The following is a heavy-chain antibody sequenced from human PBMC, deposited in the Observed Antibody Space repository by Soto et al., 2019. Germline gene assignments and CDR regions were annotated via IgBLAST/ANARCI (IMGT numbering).Heavy chain of an antibody. J-gene: IGHJ1*01. Sequence: GGSLRLSCAASGFTFSSYSMNWVRQAPGKGLEWVSSISSSSSYIYYADSVKGRFTISRDNAKNSLYLQMNSLRAEDTAVYYCARTHRLRLAGYFQHWGQGTLVTVSS. CDR3: ARTHRLRLAGYFQH. CDR1: GFTFSSYS. V-gene: IGHV3-21*01. CDR2: ISSSSSYI. D-gene: IGHD5-12*01.